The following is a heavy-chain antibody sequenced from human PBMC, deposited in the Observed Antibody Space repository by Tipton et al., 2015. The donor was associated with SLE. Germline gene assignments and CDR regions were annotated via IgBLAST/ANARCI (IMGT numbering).Heavy chain of an antibody. J-gene: IGHJ3*02. D-gene: IGHD3-22*01. Sequence: QSGAEVKKPGASVKASCKASGFTFFTYGISWVRQAPGQGLQWMGWISAYNGNANYAQKLQGRVTMTTDTSTSTTYMELRSLRSDDTAVYYCARVDMYYYDSSGSPGSAFDIWGPGTMVTVSS. CDR2: ISAYNGNA. CDR3: ARVDMYYYDSSGSPGSAFDI. CDR1: GFTFFTYG. V-gene: IGHV1-18*01.